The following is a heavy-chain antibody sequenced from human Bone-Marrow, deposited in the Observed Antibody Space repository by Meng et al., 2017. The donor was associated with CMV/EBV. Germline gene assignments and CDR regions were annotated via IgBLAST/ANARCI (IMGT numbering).Heavy chain of an antibody. D-gene: IGHD3-22*01. CDR1: GFTVSSNY. J-gene: IGHJ4*02. Sequence: GESLKISCAASGFTVSSNYMSWVRQAPGKGLEWVSVIYSGGSTYYADSVKGRFTISRDNSKNKLYLQMNSLRAEDTAVYYCAKDLYDSSGLGRYYYYDYWGQGTLVTVSS. V-gene: IGHV3-53*01. CDR2: IYSGGST. CDR3: AKDLYDSSGLGRYYYYDY.